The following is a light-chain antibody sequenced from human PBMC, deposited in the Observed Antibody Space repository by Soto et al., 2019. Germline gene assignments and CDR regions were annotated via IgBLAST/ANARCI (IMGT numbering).Light chain of an antibody. V-gene: IGKV3-20*01. CDR1: QSVSSY. Sequence: EVVLTHSPATLSLSPGERATLSCRASQSVSSYLAWYQQKPGQAPRLLIYGASSRATGIPARFSGSGSGTDFTLTISRLEPEDFAVYYCQQYSSSPRTFGQGTKVDI. J-gene: IGKJ1*01. CDR2: GAS. CDR3: QQYSSSPRT.